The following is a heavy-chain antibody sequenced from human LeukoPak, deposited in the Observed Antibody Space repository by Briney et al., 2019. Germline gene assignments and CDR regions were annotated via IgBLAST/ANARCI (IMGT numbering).Heavy chain of an antibody. J-gene: IGHJ4*02. Sequence: SGGSLRLSCAASGFTFSCYGMHWVRQAPGKGLEWVAFIRYDGSNKYYADSVKGRFTISRDNSKNTLYLQMNSLRAEDTAVYYCAKDRLSKVVPAATGYFDYWGQGTLVTVSS. D-gene: IGHD2-2*01. V-gene: IGHV3-30*02. CDR1: GFTFSCYG. CDR2: IRYDGSNK. CDR3: AKDRLSKVVPAATGYFDY.